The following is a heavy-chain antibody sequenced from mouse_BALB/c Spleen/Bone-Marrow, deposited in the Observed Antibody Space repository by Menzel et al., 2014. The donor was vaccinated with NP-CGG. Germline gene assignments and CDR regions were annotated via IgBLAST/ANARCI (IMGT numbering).Heavy chain of an antibody. Sequence: DVQLQESGPELAKPGASVKISCKASGYTFTDYNMHWVKQSHGKSLEWIGYIYPYNGGTGYNQKFKSKATLTIDDSSSTXXXXXRSLTSEDSTVYYCARGDGYYXRFAYWXXGTLVTVSA. CDR1: GYTFTDYN. D-gene: IGHD2-3*01. CDR2: IYPYNGGT. V-gene: IGHV1S29*02. J-gene: IGHJ3*01. CDR3: ARGDGYYXRFAY.